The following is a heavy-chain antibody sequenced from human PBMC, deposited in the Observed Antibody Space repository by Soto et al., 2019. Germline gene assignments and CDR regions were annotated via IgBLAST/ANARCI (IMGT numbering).Heavy chain of an antibody. V-gene: IGHV1-3*01. CDR2: INAGNGNT. CDR1: GYTFTSYA. CDR3: ARNLHYDFWSARPPYGMDV. D-gene: IGHD3-3*01. J-gene: IGHJ6*02. Sequence: ASVKLCCKACGYTFTSYAMHWVYQAPGQRLEWMGWINAGNGNTKYSQKFQGRVTITRDTSASTAYMELSSLRSADTAVYYCARNLHYDFWSARPPYGMDVWGQGTTVTVSS.